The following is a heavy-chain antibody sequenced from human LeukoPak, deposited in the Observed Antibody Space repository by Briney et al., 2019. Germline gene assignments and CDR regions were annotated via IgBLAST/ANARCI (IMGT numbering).Heavy chain of an antibody. CDR3: AKGGSVGVGTSYYFDY. CDR1: GFTFSNYA. V-gene: IGHV3-23*01. D-gene: IGHD1-26*01. J-gene: IGHJ4*02. Sequence: GGSLRLSCAASGFTFSNYAMSWVRQTTGKGLEWASAIRGGGGSSYYADSVKGRFTISRDNSKNTLYLQMNSLRAEDTAVYYCAKGGSVGVGTSYYFDYWGQGTLVTVSS. CDR2: IRGGGGSS.